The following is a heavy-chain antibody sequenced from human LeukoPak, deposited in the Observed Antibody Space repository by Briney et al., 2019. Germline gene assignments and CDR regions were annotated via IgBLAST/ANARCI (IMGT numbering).Heavy chain of an antibody. CDR3: ARHPKYYYDSSGYYLEARFPYYFDY. V-gene: IGHV5-51*01. D-gene: IGHD3-22*01. CDR2: IYPGDSDT. CDR1: GYSFTSYW. J-gene: IGHJ4*02. Sequence: GESLKISCKGSGYSFTSYWIGWVRQMPGKGLEWMGIIYPGDSDTRYSPPFQGQVTISADKSISTAYLQWSSLKASDTAMYYCARHPKYYYDSSGYYLEARFPYYFDYWGQGTLVTVSS.